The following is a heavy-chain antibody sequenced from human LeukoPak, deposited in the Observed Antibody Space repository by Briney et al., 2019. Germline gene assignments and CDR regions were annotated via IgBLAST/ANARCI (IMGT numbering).Heavy chain of an antibody. J-gene: IGHJ3*02. D-gene: IGHD3-9*01. Sequence: PGGSLRLSCAASGFTFSSYGMHWVRQAPGKGLEWVAFIRYDGSNKYYADSVKGRFTISRDNSKNTLYLQMNSLRAEDTAVYYCARVGPDILTGTDAFDIWGQGTMVTVSS. CDR2: IRYDGSNK. CDR1: GFTFSSYG. CDR3: ARVGPDILTGTDAFDI. V-gene: IGHV3-30*02.